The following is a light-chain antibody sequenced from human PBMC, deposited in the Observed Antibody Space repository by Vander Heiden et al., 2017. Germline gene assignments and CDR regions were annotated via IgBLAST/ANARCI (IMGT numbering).Light chain of an antibody. CDR2: QDS. J-gene: IGLJ2*01. CDR1: KLGDKY. V-gene: IGLV3-1*01. Sequence: SYELTQPPSVSVSPGQTARITCSGDKLGDKYACWYQQKPGQSPVLVIYQDSKRPSGIPERFSGSNSGNTATLTIGGTQAVDEADYYCQAWDSSTVVFGGGTKLTVL. CDR3: QAWDSSTVV.